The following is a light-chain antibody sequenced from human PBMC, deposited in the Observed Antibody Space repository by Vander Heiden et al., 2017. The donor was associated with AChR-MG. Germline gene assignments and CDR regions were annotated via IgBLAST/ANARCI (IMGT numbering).Light chain of an antibody. V-gene: IGLV1-40*01. CDR1: SSNIGADYA. CDR2: DNN. Sequence: QSVLTQPPSVSGAPGQRVTISCTGSSSNIGADYAGHLHQQFPGTAPNLLISDNNNRPSGVPDRFSGSKSGTSASLAITGLQAEDEADYYCQSYDRSLSGVVFGGGTKLTVL. CDR3: QSYDRSLSGVV. J-gene: IGLJ2*01.